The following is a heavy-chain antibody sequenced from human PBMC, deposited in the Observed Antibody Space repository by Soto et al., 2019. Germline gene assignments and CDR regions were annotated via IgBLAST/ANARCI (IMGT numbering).Heavy chain of an antibody. J-gene: IGHJ4*02. Sequence: SETLSLTCTVSGGSISSYYWSWIRQPPGKGLEWIGYIYYSGSTNYNPSLKSRVTISVDTSKNQFSLKLSSVTAADTAVYYCARWYSSSWYYFDYWGQGTLVTVSS. V-gene: IGHV4-59*01. D-gene: IGHD6-13*01. CDR2: IYYSGST. CDR1: GGSISSYY. CDR3: ARWYSSSWYYFDY.